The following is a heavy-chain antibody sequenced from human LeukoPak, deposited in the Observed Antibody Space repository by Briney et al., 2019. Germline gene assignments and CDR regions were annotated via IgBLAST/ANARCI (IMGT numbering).Heavy chain of an antibody. CDR1: GDSVSSNSAA. CDR2: TYYRSKWYN. J-gene: IGHJ6*03. D-gene: IGHD3-3*01. CDR3: ARGVLRFLEWLLPNYYYYYMDV. Sequence: SQTLSLTCAISGDSVSSNSAAWNWIRQSPSRGLEWLGRTYYRSKWYNDYAVSVKSRITINPDTSKHQFSLQLNSVNPEDTAVYYCARGVLRFLEWLLPNYYYYYMDVWGKGTTVTVSS. V-gene: IGHV6-1*01.